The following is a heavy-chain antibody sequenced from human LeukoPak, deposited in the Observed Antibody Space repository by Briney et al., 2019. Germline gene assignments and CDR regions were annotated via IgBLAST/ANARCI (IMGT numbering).Heavy chain of an antibody. CDR2: ISGISNSI. D-gene: IGHD1-1*01. V-gene: IGHV3-48*02. CDR3: ARDRGGTGTSFDY. Sequence: GGSLRLSCAASGFTLRSYSMNWVRQAPGKGLEWVSYISGISNSIYCADSVKGRFTMSRDEAKNSLFLQMDSLRDEDTAVYYCARDRGGTGTSFDYWGQGILVTVSS. J-gene: IGHJ4*02. CDR1: GFTLRSYS.